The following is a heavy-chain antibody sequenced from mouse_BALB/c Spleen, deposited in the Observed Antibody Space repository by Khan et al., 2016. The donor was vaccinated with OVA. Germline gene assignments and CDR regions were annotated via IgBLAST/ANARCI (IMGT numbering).Heavy chain of an antibody. CDR1: GYTFTDYA. V-gene: IGHV1S137*01. Sequence: VPLQQSGPELVRPGVSVKISCKGSGYTFTDYAMYWVKQSHAKSLEWIGLISTYSGNTNYNQKFKGKATMTVDKSSSTAYMELARLTSEDSAVYYCQRPAYDGYSDYWGQGTTLTVSS. D-gene: IGHD2-3*01. CDR2: ISTYSGNT. CDR3: QRPAYDGYSDY. J-gene: IGHJ2*01.